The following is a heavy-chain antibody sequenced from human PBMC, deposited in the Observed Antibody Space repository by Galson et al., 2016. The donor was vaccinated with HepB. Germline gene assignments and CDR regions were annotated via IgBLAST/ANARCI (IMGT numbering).Heavy chain of an antibody. CDR2: SASGDIT. J-gene: IGHJ3*02. CDR3: ASHLGGSSLDPFDI. V-gene: IGHV3-23*01. D-gene: IGHD3-16*01. Sequence: SLRLSCAASGLTFRSYAFSWLPQAPGKGLEWVSVSASGDITYYAHSVKGRFTISRDKSKNTLFLNMISLRAEDTASYYCASHLGGSSLDPFDIWGRGTMVTVSS. CDR1: GLTFRSYA.